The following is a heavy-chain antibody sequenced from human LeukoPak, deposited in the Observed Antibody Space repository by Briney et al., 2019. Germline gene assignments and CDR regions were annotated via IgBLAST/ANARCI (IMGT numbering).Heavy chain of an antibody. V-gene: IGHV4-39*01. Sequence: SETLSLTCTVSGGSINSSSYYWGWIRQPPGKGLEWIGSIYYSGSTYYNPSLKSRVTVSVDTSKMQFSLKLNSVTAADTAVYYCARHRLRTTGGRYNWFDPWGQGTLVTVSS. CDR2: IYYSGST. J-gene: IGHJ5*02. CDR1: GGSINSSSYY. D-gene: IGHD5/OR15-5a*01. CDR3: ARHRLRTTGGRYNWFDP.